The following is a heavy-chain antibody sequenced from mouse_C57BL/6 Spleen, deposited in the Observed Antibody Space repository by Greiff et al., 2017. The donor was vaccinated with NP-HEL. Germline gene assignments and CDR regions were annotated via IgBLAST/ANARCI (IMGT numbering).Heavy chain of an antibody. V-gene: IGHV7-3*01. CDR3: ARYMVYYYGSDAMDY. D-gene: IGHD1-1*01. J-gene: IGHJ4*01. CDR1: GFTFTDYY. CDR2: IRNKANGYTT. Sequence: EVQGVESGGGLVQPGGSLSLSCAASGFTFTDYYMSWVRQPPGKALEWLGFIRNKANGYTTEYSASVKGRFTISRDNSQSILYLQMNALRAEDSATYYCARYMVYYYGSDAMDYWGQGTSVTVSS.